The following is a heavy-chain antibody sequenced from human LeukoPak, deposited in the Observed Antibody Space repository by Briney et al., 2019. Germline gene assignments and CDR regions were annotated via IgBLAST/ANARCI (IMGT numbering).Heavy chain of an antibody. J-gene: IGHJ5*02. CDR1: GFTFGDYA. V-gene: IGHV3-49*04. CDR2: IRSKAYGGTT. D-gene: IGHD3-22*01. Sequence: PGRSLRLSCTASGFTFGDYAMSWVRQAPGEGLEWVGFIRSKAYGGTTEYAASVKGRFTISRDDSKSIAYLQMNSLKTEDTAVYYCTRDVNSYYYDSSGYYAWGQGTLVTVSS. CDR3: TRDVNSYYYDSSGYYA.